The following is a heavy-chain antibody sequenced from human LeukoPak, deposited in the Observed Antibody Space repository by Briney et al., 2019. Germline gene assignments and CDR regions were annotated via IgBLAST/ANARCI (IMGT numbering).Heavy chain of an antibody. J-gene: IGHJ4*02. V-gene: IGHV3-23*01. D-gene: IGHD3-22*01. CDR1: GFTFSSYA. CDR2: ISGSGGST. CDR3: ATRPNYYDSSGYYYGPLDY. Sequence: GGSLRLSCAASGFTFSSYAMSWVRQAPGKGLEWVSAISGSGGSTYYADSVKGRFTISGDNSKNTLYLQMNSLRAEDTAVYYCATRPNYYDSSGYYYGPLDYWGQGTLVTVSS.